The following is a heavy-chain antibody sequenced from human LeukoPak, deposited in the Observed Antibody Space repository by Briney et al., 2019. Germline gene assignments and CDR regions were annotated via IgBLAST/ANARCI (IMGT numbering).Heavy chain of an antibody. D-gene: IGHD6-19*01. V-gene: IGHV5-51*01. Sequence: GESLKISFKGSGYSFTSYWIGWVRQMPGKGLEWLGIINPGDSDTRYSPSFQGQVTISGDKSISTANLQWSSLKASDTAMYYCARRIGSGWYDYWGQGTLVTVSS. J-gene: IGHJ4*02. CDR3: ARRIGSGWYDY. CDR1: GYSFTSYW. CDR2: INPGDSDT.